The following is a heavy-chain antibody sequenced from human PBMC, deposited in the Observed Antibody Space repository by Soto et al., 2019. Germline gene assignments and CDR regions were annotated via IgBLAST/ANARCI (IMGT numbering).Heavy chain of an antibody. J-gene: IGHJ4*02. CDR1: GFTFSSYG. CDR2: ISYDGSNK. D-gene: IGHD5-12*01. CDR3: AKDRSLYSGYDYFDY. Sequence: SLRLSCAASGFTFSSYGMHWVRQAPGKGLEWVAVISYDGSNKYYADSVKGRFTISRDNSKNTLYLQMNSLRAEGTAVYYCAKDRSLYSGYDYFDYWGQGTLVTVSS. V-gene: IGHV3-30*18.